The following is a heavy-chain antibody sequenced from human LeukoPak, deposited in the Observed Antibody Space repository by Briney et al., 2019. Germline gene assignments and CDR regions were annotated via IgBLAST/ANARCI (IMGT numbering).Heavy chain of an antibody. CDR3: ARVGSSGWYPDY. J-gene: IGHJ4*02. CDR2: IYYSGST. Sequence: PSETLSLTCTVSGGSISSDYWSWIRQPPGKGLEWIGYIYYSGSTNYNPSLKSRVTISVDTSKNQFSLKLSSVTAADTAVYYCARVGSSGWYPDYWGQGLLVTVSS. D-gene: IGHD6-19*01. V-gene: IGHV4-59*01. CDR1: GGSISSDY.